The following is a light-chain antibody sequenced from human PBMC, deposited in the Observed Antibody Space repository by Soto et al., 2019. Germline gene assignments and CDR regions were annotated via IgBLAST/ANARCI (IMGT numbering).Light chain of an antibody. CDR1: SSDVGGYNY. Sequence: QSALTQPASVSGSPGQSITISCTGTSSDVGGYNYVSWYQQHPGKAPKLMIYEVSNRPSGVSNRFSGSKSGNTASLTISGLQDEDEADYHCSSYTNTNTVLFGGGTQLTVL. V-gene: IGLV2-14*01. CDR3: SSYTNTNTVL. CDR2: EVS. J-gene: IGLJ2*01.